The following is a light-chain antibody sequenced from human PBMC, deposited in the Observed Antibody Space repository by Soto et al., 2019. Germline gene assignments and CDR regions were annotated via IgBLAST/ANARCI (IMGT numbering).Light chain of an antibody. CDR3: NSYAGDIIRFV. CDR2: EVS. CDR1: SSDVGAYKY. J-gene: IGLJ1*01. Sequence: QSALTQPASVSGSPGQSVTISCTGTSSDVGAYKYVSWYQQHPGKAPKLMIYEVSNRPSGVSNRFSGSKSGNTASLTISGLQADDEDDYYCNSYAGDIIRFVFGTGTKVTVL. V-gene: IGLV2-14*01.